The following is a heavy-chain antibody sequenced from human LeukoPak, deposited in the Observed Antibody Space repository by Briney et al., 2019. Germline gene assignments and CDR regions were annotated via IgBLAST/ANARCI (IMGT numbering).Heavy chain of an antibody. J-gene: IGHJ6*03. Sequence: SETLSLTCTVSGGSISSGNYYWSWIRQPAGKGLEWIGRIYTSGSTHYNPSLKSRVTISVDTSKNQFSLKLSSVTAADTAVYYCARDRAHYYDRSGYKNYYYYMDVWGKGTTVTVSS. CDR2: IYTSGST. V-gene: IGHV4-61*02. D-gene: IGHD3-22*01. CDR3: ARDRAHYYDRSGYKNYYYYMDV. CDR1: GGSISSGNYY.